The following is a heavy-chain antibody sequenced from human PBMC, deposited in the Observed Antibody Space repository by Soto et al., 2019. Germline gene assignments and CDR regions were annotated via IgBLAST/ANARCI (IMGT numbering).Heavy chain of an antibody. CDR2: INHSGST. D-gene: IGHD2-8*02. J-gene: IGHJ4*02. Sequence: PSETLSLTCAVYGGSFSGYYWTWIRQPPGTGLEWIGEINHSGSTNYNPSLKSRVTISVDTSKNQFSLKLTSVIAADTAVYYCARDKITGRFDYWGQGTLVTISS. CDR1: GGSFSGYY. CDR3: ARDKITGRFDY. V-gene: IGHV4-34*01.